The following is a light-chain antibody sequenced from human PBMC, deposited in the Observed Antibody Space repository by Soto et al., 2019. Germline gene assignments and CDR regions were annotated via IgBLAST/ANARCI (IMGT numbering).Light chain of an antibody. CDR3: QIQGKT. CDR1: QSVSSSY. J-gene: IGKJ1*01. CDR2: GAS. Sequence: EIVLTQSPGTLSLSPGERATLSCRASQSVSSSYLAWYQQKPGQTPRLLIYGASSRATGIPDRFSFSGSGTDFTLTISRLEPADFAVYYCQIQGKTFGQGTKVEIK. V-gene: IGKV3-20*01.